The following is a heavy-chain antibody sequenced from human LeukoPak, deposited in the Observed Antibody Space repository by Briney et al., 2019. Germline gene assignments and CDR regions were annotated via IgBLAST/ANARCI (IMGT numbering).Heavy chain of an antibody. CDR1: GFTFSSYG. V-gene: IGHV3-33*06. CDR2: IWNDGSNK. J-gene: IGHJ4*02. D-gene: IGHD5-12*01. CDR3: AKDRQTLANLDY. Sequence: PGRSLRLSCAASGFTFSSYGMYWVRQAPGKGLEWVAVIWNDGSNKYYADSVKGRFTISRDTSKNTLYLQMNSLRPEDTAVYYCAKDRQTLANLDYWGQGTLVTVSS.